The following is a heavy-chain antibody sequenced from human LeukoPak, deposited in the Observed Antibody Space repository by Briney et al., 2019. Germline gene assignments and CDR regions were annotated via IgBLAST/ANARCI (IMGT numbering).Heavy chain of an antibody. Sequence: GGSLRLSCAASGFTFASYAMNWVRQAPGKGLEWVSVISGSGGSTDYADSVKGRFTIFRDNSENRLYLQMNSLRAEDSAVYYCAKVRGGSYLEIDYWGQGTLVTVST. CDR3: AKVRGGSYLEIDY. V-gene: IGHV3-23*01. J-gene: IGHJ4*02. CDR1: GFTFASYA. D-gene: IGHD1-26*01. CDR2: ISGSGGST.